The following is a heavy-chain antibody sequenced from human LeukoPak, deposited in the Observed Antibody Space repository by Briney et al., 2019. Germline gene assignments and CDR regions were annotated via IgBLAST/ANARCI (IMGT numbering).Heavy chain of an antibody. CDR3: AKDFDWSFDY. J-gene: IGHJ4*02. Sequence: PGGSLRLSCAASGFTFDDYGMSWVRQAPGKELEWVSGINWNGGSTGYADSVKGRFTISRDNSKNTLYLQMNSLRAEDTAVYYCAKDFDWSFDYWGQGTLVTVSS. V-gene: IGHV3-20*04. CDR2: INWNGGST. CDR1: GFTFDDYG. D-gene: IGHD3-9*01.